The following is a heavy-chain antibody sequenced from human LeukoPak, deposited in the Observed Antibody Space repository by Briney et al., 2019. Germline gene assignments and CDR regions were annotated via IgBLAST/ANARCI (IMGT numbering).Heavy chain of an antibody. V-gene: IGHV4-34*01. CDR3: ARDQAHAFDI. Sequence: SETLSLTCAVYGGSFSGYYWSWIRQPPGKGLEWIGEIKHSGSTNYNPSLKSRVTISVDTSKNQFSLKLSSVTAADPAVYYCARDQAHAFDIWGQGTMVTVSS. CDR2: IKHSGST. CDR1: GGSFSGYY. J-gene: IGHJ3*02.